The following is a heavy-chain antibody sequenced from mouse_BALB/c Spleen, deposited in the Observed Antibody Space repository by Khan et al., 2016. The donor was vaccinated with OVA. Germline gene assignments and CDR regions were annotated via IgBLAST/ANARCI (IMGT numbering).Heavy chain of an antibody. Sequence: VQLQESGAELMKPGASVKISCKATGYTFSTYWIEWVKQRPGHGLEWIGEILPGSGSTNYNEKFKGKATFTADTSSNTAYMQLSSLTSEDSAVYYCARGGYNPAMDYWGQGTSVTVSS. J-gene: IGHJ4*01. CDR1: GYTFSTYW. CDR2: ILPGSGST. CDR3: ARGGYNPAMDY. D-gene: IGHD1-3*01. V-gene: IGHV1-9*01.